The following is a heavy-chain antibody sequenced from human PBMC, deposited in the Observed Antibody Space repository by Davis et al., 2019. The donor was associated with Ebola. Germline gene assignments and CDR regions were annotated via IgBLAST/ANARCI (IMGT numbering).Heavy chain of an antibody. CDR3: ARRILLSSRGGVDV. J-gene: IGHJ6*02. D-gene: IGHD2/OR15-2a*01. V-gene: IGHV3-48*02. CDR1: GFTFSNYG. CDR2: IGDVGNHI. Sequence: GESLKISCAASGFTFSNYGMYWVRQAPGKGLEWVSYIGDVGNHISYADSVKGRFTISRDDAEDSLYLHMNSLRDEDTAVYYCARRILLSSRGGVDVWGQGTTVTVSS.